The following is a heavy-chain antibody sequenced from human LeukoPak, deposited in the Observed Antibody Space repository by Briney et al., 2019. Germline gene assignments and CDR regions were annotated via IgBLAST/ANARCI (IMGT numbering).Heavy chain of an antibody. CDR3: AKRPPGQLWSLFDY. D-gene: IGHD5-18*01. V-gene: IGHV3-33*06. CDR2: IWYDGSNK. Sequence: GGSLRLSCAASGFTFSSYGMHWVRQAPGKGLEWVAVIWYDGSNKYYADSVKGRFTISRDNSKNTLYLQMNSLRAEDTAVYYCAKRPPGQLWSLFDYWGQGTLVTVSS. CDR1: GFTFSSYG. J-gene: IGHJ4*02.